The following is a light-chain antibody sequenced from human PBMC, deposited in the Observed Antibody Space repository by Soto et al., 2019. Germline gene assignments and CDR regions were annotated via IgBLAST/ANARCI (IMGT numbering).Light chain of an antibody. CDR3: QQYGSSPLLT. J-gene: IGKJ4*01. V-gene: IGKV3-20*01. CDR2: GAF. CDR1: PSVPNY. Sequence: VVLTQSPGTLSLSPGERATLSCRASPSVPNYLAWYQQKPGQAPRLLIYGAFNRATGIPDRFSGSGSGTDFTLTISRLEPEDFAVYYCQQYGSSPLLTFGGGTKVDIK.